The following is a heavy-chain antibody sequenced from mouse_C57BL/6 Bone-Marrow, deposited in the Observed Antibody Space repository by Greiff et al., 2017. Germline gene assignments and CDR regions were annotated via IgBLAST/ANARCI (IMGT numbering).Heavy chain of an antibody. V-gene: IGHV1-64*01. CDR3: AREEGLRRGDYYAMDY. J-gene: IGHJ4*01. CDR2: IHPNSGST. CDR1: GYTFTSYW. D-gene: IGHD2-2*01. Sequence: VQLQQPGAELVKPGASVKLSCKASGYTFTSYWMHWVKQRPGQGLEWIGMIHPNSGSTNYNEKFKSKATLTVDKSSSTAYMQLSSLTSEDSAVYYCAREEGLRRGDYYAMDYWGQGTSVTVSS.